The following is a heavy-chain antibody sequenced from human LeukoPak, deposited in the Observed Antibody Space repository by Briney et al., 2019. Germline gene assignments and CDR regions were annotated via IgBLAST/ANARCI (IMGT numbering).Heavy chain of an antibody. CDR1: GYTFTGYY. CDR2: INPNSGGT. CDR3: ARSPTEGNWFDP. D-gene: IGHD4-17*01. Sequence: ASVKVSCKASGYTFTGYYMHWVRQAPGQGLEWMGWINPNSGGTNYAQKFQGRVTMTRDTSISTAYMELSRLRPDDTAVYYCARSPTEGNWFDPWGQGTLVTVSS. V-gene: IGHV1-2*02. J-gene: IGHJ5*02.